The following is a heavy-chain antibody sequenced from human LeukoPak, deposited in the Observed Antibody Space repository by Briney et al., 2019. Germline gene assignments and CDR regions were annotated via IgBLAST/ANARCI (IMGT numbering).Heavy chain of an antibody. Sequence: PGGSLRLSCAASGFTFSSYSMNWVRQAPGKGLEWVSGINWNGGSTGYADSVKGRFTISRDNAKNSLYLQMNSLRAEDTALYYCAREWGALRLPYFDYWGQGTLVTVSS. D-gene: IGHD5/OR15-5a*01. V-gene: IGHV3-20*04. CDR1: GFTFSSYS. J-gene: IGHJ4*02. CDR3: AREWGALRLPYFDY. CDR2: INWNGGST.